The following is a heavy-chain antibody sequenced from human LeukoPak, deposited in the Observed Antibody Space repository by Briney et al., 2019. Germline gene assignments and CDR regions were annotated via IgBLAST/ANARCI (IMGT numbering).Heavy chain of an antibody. CDR1: GYSFTSYL. Sequence: KPGESLKISCKGSGYSFTSYLIVWVRQMSGKGLEWMGIIYPSDSDTRYSPSFQGQVTISADKSINTAYLQWNSLKTSDTAMYYCARALVGTTGMGYWGQGTLVTVSS. J-gene: IGHJ4*02. D-gene: IGHD1-26*01. CDR2: IYPSDSDT. V-gene: IGHV5-51*03. CDR3: ARALVGTTGMGY.